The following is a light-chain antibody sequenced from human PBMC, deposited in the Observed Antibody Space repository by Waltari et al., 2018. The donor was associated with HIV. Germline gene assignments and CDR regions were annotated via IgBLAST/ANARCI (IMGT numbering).Light chain of an antibody. CDR3: QHYGGSAIYT. CDR2: GAS. V-gene: IGKV3-20*01. J-gene: IGKJ2*01. CDR1: QSVSSIY. Sequence: ETVLTQSPGTLSLSPGERATLSCRASQSVSSIYLAWYLQKPGQAPRLLIYGASNRATGVPDRFSGSGSGTDFTLIISRLEPEDFAVYYCQHYGGSAIYTFGQGTKLEIK.